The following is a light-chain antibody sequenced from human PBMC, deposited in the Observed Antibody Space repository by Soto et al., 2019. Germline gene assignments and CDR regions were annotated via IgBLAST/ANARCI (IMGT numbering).Light chain of an antibody. V-gene: IGKV1-33*01. CDR1: QGINNY. CDR2: DTS. CDR3: QQYHTLPIT. Sequence: DIQMTQSPSSLSASVGDRVTITCQASQGINNYLNWYQQKPGNAPKLLIFDTSDLETGVPSRSSGRGSGTDFTFTISSLQPEDVAAYSCQQYHTLPITFGGGTKVDIK. J-gene: IGKJ4*01.